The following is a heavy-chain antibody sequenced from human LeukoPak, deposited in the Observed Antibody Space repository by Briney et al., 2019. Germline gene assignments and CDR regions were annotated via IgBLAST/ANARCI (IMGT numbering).Heavy chain of an antibody. CDR1: GFTFSSYS. D-gene: IGHD6-19*01. Sequence: GGSLRLSCVGSGFTFSSYSMNWVRQAPGKGLEWVSYISGTSNTIYYDDSVKGRFTVSRDNAKNSLYLQMNSLRAEDTAIYYCARDLGSYSSGWYMGFDYWGQGTLVTVSS. CDR3: ARDLGSYSSGWYMGFDY. V-gene: IGHV3-48*01. J-gene: IGHJ4*02. CDR2: ISGTSNTI.